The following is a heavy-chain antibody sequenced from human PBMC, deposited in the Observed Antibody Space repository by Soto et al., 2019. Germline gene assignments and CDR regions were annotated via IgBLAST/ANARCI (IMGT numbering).Heavy chain of an antibody. CDR3: ARDGVVVPAAMNYYYYMDV. V-gene: IGHV3-64*01. CDR1: GFTFSSYA. D-gene: IGHD2-2*01. Sequence: GGSLRLSCAASGFTFSSYAMHWVRQAAGKGLEYVSAISSNGGSTYYANSVKGRFTISRDNSKNTLYLQMGSLRAEDMAVYYCARDGVVVPAAMNYYYYMDVWGKGTTVTVSS. CDR2: ISSNGGST. J-gene: IGHJ6*03.